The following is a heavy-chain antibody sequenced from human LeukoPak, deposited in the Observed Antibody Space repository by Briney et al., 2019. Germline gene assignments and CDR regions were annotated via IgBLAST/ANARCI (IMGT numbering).Heavy chain of an antibody. D-gene: IGHD3-10*01. J-gene: IGHJ4*02. CDR2: IYYSGST. Sequence: SETLSLTCTVSGYSISSSSYYWGWIRQPPGKGLEWIGSIYYSGSTYYNPSLNSRVTISVDTSKNQFSLRLSSVTAADTAVYYCARLLWFGRYYFDYWGQGTLVTVSS. CDR1: GYSISSSSYY. V-gene: IGHV4-39*01. CDR3: ARLLWFGRYYFDY.